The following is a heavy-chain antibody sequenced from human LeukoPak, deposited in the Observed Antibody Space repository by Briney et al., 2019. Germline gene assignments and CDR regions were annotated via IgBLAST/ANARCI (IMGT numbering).Heavy chain of an antibody. D-gene: IGHD3-22*01. CDR1: GFTFSRYS. CDR3: AKVGYYDSSGYSSPYYFDY. Sequence: PGGSLRLSCEASGFTFSRYSMHWVRQAPGKGLVGVSRINSDGSGTHYADSVKGRFTISRDNSKNTLYLQMNSLRAEDTAVYYCAKVGYYDSSGYSSPYYFDYWGQGTLVTVSS. J-gene: IGHJ4*02. V-gene: IGHV3-74*01. CDR2: INSDGSGT.